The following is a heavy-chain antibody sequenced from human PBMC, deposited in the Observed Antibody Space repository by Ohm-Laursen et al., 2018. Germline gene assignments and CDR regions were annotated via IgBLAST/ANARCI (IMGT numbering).Heavy chain of an antibody. CDR2: INVNNGGT. D-gene: IGHD2-21*01. CDR3: ARDRAAMNCGDDCYYAMDV. CDR1: GYTFTGYY. J-gene: IGHJ6*02. Sequence: ASVKVSCKASGYTFTGYYIHWVRQAPGQGLEWMGWINVNNGGTTYAQKFKGRVTMTSDTSITTAYIELSRLRSDDTALYYCARDRAAMNCGDDCYYAMDVWGQGTTVTVSS. V-gene: IGHV1-2*02.